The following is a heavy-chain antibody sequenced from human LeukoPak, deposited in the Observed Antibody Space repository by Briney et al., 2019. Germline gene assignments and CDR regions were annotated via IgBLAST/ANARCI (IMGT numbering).Heavy chain of an antibody. J-gene: IGHJ4*02. CDR3: ARLGGIVGPSNF. V-gene: IGHV4-39*01. Sequence: SETLSLTCTVSGGSISSSDFNWGWIRQPPGKGLEWIGVISYSGSTYYNPSLKSRVTISVDTSKSHFSLKLSSVTAADTAVYYCARLGGIVGPSNFWGQGTLVIVSS. D-gene: IGHD1-26*01. CDR1: GGSISSSDFN. CDR2: ISYSGST.